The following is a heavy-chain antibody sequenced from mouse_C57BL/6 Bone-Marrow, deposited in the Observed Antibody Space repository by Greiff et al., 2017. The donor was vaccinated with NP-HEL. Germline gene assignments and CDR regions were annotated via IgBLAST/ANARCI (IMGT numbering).Heavy chain of an antibody. J-gene: IGHJ2*01. V-gene: IGHV5-4*01. CDR3: ARRGSSNYGVYFDY. CDR2: ISDGGSYT. D-gene: IGHD2-5*01. CDR1: GFTFSSYA. Sequence: EVQGVESGGGLVKPGGSLKLSCAASGFTFSSYAMSWVRQTPEKRLEWVATISDGGSYTYYPDNVKGRFTISRDNAKNNLYLQMSHLKSEDTAMYYCARRGSSNYGVYFDYWGQGTTLTVSS.